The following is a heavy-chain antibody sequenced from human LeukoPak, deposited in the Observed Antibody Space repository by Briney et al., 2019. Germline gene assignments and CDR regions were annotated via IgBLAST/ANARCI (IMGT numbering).Heavy chain of an antibody. CDR1: GFKFSSDW. D-gene: IGHD3-22*01. V-gene: IGHV3-7*01. J-gene: IGHJ4*02. CDR2: IKEDGSEK. CDR3: ARHSSGYY. Sequence: GGSLRLSCAASGFKFSSDWMSWVRQAPGKGLEWLANIKEDGSEKYYVDPVKGRYTISRDNAKNSLYLQMNSLRAEDTAVYYCARHSSGYYWGQGTLVTVSS.